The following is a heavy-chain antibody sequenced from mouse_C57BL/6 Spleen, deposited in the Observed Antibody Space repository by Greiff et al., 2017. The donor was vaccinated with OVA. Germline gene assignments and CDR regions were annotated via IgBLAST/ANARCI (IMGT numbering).Heavy chain of an antibody. Sequence: LVESGAELVRPGASVTLSCKASGYTFTDYEMHWVKQTPVHGLEWIGAIDTETGGPAYNQKFKGKAILTADKSSSTACMELRILTSEDSAVYYCTRYYGVVWGTGTTVTVSS. CDR2: IDTETGGP. D-gene: IGHD1-1*01. CDR3: TRYYGVV. CDR1: GYTFTDYE. V-gene: IGHV1-15*01. J-gene: IGHJ1*03.